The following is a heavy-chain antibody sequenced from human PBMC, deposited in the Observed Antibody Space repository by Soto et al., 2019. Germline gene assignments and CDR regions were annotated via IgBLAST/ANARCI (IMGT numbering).Heavy chain of an antibody. CDR1: GFSLSTTGVG. CDR3: VHRHYNLGKYGMDV. J-gene: IGHJ6*02. V-gene: IGHV2-5*02. D-gene: IGHD1-1*01. Sequence: QITLKESGPTVVKPTQTLTLTCTCSGFSLSTTGVGVGWISQPPGKALEWLALFYWDDTKRYSPSLKTRLTITKDTSKNQVVLTMTNMDPVDTATYYCVHRHYNLGKYGMDVCGQGTTVTVSS. CDR2: FYWDDTK.